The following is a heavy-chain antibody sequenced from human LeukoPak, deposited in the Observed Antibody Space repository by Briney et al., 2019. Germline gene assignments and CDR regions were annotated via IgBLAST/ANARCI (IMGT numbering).Heavy chain of an antibody. CDR2: FDPEDGET. CDR3: ATYPVYYDILTGYYPPVPFDY. V-gene: IGHV1-24*01. D-gene: IGHD3-9*01. Sequence: ASVKVSCKVSGYTLTELSMHWVRQAPGKGLEWMGGFDPEDGETIYAQKFQGRVTMTEDTSTDTAYMELSSLRSEDTAVYYCATYPVYYDILTGYYPPVPFDYWGQGTLVTVSS. J-gene: IGHJ4*02. CDR1: GYTLTELS.